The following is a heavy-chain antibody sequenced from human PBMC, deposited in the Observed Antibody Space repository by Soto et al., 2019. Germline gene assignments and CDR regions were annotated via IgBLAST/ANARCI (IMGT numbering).Heavy chain of an antibody. CDR2: INSDGSST. Sequence: GGSLRLSCAASGFTFSSYWMHWVRQAPGKGLVWVSRINSDGSSTSYADSVKGRFTISRDNAKNTLYLQMNSLRAEDTAVYYCARVGGRAYCGGDCYYDAFDIWGQGAMVTVSS. CDR1: GFTFSSYW. V-gene: IGHV3-74*01. J-gene: IGHJ3*02. CDR3: ARVGGRAYCGGDCYYDAFDI. D-gene: IGHD2-21*02.